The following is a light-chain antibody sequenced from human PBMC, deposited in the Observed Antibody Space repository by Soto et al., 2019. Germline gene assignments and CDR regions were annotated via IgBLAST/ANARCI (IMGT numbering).Light chain of an antibody. CDR2: DAS. Sequence: EIVLTQSPATLSLSPGGRATLSCRASQSVSNYLAWYQRKPGQAPRLLIYDASNRASGIPARFSGSGSGTDFTLTISSLDPEDFAVYYCQQRSNWPPVTFGGGTKVDIK. CDR1: QSVSNY. CDR3: QQRSNWPPVT. J-gene: IGKJ4*01. V-gene: IGKV3-11*01.